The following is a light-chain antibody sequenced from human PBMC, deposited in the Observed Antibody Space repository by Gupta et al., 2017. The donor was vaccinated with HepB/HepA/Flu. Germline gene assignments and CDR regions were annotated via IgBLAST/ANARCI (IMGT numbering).Light chain of an antibody. Sequence: SYVLTQPPSVSVAPGRTARITCVGENIESKSVHWYQQKPGQAPVLVVYADRDRPSGIPERLSGSNSGNTATLTISRVEAGDEADYYCQVWDNISDRTVVFGGGTKLTVL. J-gene: IGLJ2*01. V-gene: IGLV3-21*03. CDR1: NIESKS. CDR3: QVWDNISDRTVV. CDR2: ADR.